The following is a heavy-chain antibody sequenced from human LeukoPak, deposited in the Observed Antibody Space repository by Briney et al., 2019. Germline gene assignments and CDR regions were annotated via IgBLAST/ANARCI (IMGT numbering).Heavy chain of an antibody. CDR2: IIPVFGTT. V-gene: IGHV1-69*05. CDR3: ARGGTVTTWSDYYYYGMDV. Sequence: GASVKVSCKASGGTFIHYSISWVRQAPGQGLEWMGGIIPVFGTTNYAQKFQGRVTITTDESTSTAYLELSSLRSEDTAVYYCARGGTVTTWSDYYYYGMDVWGQGTTVTVSS. D-gene: IGHD4-17*01. CDR1: GGTFIHYS. J-gene: IGHJ6*02.